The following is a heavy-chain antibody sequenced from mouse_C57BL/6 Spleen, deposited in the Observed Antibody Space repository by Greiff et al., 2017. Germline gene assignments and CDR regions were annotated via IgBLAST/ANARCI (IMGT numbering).Heavy chain of an antibody. CDR1: GYTFTDYY. CDR2: INPNNGGT. CDR3: ARRGGLEYYAMDY. V-gene: IGHV1-26*01. Sequence: VQLQQSGPELVKPGASVKISCKASGYTFTDYYMNWVKQSHGKSLEWIGDINPNNGGTSYNQKFKGKATLTVEKSSSTAYMELRSLTSEYSAVYYCARRGGLEYYAMDYWGQGTSVTVSS. J-gene: IGHJ4*01. D-gene: IGHD2-2*01.